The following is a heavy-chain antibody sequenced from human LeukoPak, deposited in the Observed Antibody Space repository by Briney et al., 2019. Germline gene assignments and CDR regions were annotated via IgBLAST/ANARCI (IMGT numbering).Heavy chain of an antibody. CDR3: AKDIAVAGATFSGSAAFDI. D-gene: IGHD1-26*01. CDR2: ISWNSGSI. V-gene: IGHV3-9*03. CDR1: GFTFDDYA. J-gene: IGHJ3*02. Sequence: GGSLSLSCAASGFTFDDYAMHWVRQAPGKGLEGVSGISWNSGSIGYADSVKGRFTISRDNAKNSLYLQMNSLRAEDMALYYCAKDIAVAGATFSGSAAFDIWGQGTMVTVSS.